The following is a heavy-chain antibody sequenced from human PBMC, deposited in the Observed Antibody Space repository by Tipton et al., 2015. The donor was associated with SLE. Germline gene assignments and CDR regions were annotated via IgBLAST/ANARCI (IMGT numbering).Heavy chain of an antibody. V-gene: IGHV3-74*01. CDR2: INNDGYDT. CDR1: GFTFGSHW. J-gene: IGHJ6*02. D-gene: IGHD3-9*01. CDR3: ARSLLSYDLLTGNPIYYYYGMDV. Sequence: GSLRLSCAASGFTFGSHWMHWVRQAPGKGLVWVARINNDGYDTKYAPSVKGRFTISRDNAKNTLYLQMNSLGAKDTAVYYCARSLLSYDLLTGNPIYYYYGMDVWGQGPTVPVSS.